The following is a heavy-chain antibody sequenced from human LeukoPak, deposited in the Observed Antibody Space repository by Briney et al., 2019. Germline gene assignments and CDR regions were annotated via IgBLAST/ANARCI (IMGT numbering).Heavy chain of an antibody. J-gene: IGHJ4*02. Sequence: GGSLRLSCAASGFTFSSYAMSWVRQAPGKGLEWVANIKQDGREKYYVDSVKGRFTISRDNAKNSLFLQMNSLTADDTAVYYCARDKVVGPTSLDYWGQGTLVTVSS. CDR1: GFTFSSYA. D-gene: IGHD1-26*01. CDR3: ARDKVVGPTSLDY. V-gene: IGHV3-7*01. CDR2: IKQDGREK.